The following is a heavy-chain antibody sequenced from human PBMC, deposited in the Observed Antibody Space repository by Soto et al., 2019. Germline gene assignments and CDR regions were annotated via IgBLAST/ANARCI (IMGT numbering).Heavy chain of an antibody. V-gene: IGHV3-30-3*01. D-gene: IGHD3-10*01. CDR2: ISYDGSNK. CDR1: GFTFSSYA. Sequence: QVQLVESGGGVVQPGRSLRLSCAASGFTFSSYAMHWVRQAPGKGLEWVAVISYDGSNKYYADSVKGRFTISRDNSKNTLYLQMNSLRAEGTAVYDGSGSYNDLYYYGMDVWGQGTTVTVSS. J-gene: IGHJ6*02. CDR3: SGSYNDLYYYGMDV.